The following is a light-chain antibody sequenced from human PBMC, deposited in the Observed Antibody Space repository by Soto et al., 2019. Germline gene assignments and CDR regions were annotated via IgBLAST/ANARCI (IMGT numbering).Light chain of an antibody. V-gene: IGKV3-20*01. Sequence: ELVLTHSPATLSLSPGERATLSCRASQSVSSNLAWYQQKPGQAPRLLIYGASSRATGIPDRFSGSGSGTDFTLTISRLEPEDFAVYYCQQYGSSRWTFGQGTKVDIK. CDR3: QQYGSSRWT. CDR1: QSVSSN. J-gene: IGKJ1*01. CDR2: GAS.